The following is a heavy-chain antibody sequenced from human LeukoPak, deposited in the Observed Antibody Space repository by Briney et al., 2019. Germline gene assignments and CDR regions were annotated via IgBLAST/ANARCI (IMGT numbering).Heavy chain of an antibody. CDR3: ARPRGGSGSYYNVFVY. J-gene: IGHJ4*02. Sequence: GESLKISCKGSGYSFTSYWIGWVRQMPGKGLEWMGIIYPGDSDTRYSPSFQGQVTISADKSISTAYLQWSSLKASDTAMYYCARPRGGSGSYYNVFVYWGQGTLVTVSS. D-gene: IGHD3-10*01. CDR2: IYPGDSDT. V-gene: IGHV5-51*01. CDR1: GYSFTSYW.